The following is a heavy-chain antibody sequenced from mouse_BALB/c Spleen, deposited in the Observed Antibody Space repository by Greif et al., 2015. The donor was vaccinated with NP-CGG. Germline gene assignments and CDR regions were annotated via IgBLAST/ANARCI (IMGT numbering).Heavy chain of an antibody. V-gene: IGHV2-6-2*01. CDR3: ARHHYYGSSYAMDY. J-gene: IGHJ4*01. CDR2: IWSDGST. Sequence: QVQLQQSGPDLVAPSQSLSITCTVSGFSLTSYGVHWVRQPPGKGLEWLVVIWSDGSTTYNSAPKSRLSISKDNSKSQVFLKMNRLQTDDTAMYYCARHHYYGSSYAMDYWGQGTSVTVSS. CDR1: GFSLTSYG. D-gene: IGHD1-1*01.